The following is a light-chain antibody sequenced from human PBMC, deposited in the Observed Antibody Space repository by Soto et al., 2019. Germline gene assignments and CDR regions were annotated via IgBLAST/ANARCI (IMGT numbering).Light chain of an antibody. CDR2: DVS. CDR3: CSYTPGHARQIV. Sequence: QSVLTQPASVSGSPGQSITISCTGTSSDVGGYNYVSWYQQHPGKAPKFMIYDVSNRPSGVSNRFSGSKSGNTASLTISGLQAEDGADYYCCSYTPGHARQIVFGTGPKVTVL. V-gene: IGLV2-14*01. J-gene: IGLJ1*01. CDR1: SSDVGGYNY.